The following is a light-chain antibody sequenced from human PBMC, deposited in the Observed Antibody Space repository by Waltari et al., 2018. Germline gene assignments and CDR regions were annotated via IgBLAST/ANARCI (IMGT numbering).Light chain of an antibody. CDR3: QQSYSTLWT. J-gene: IGKJ2*02. CDR1: QSISSY. Sequence: DIQMTQSPSSLSASVGDRVTITCRAGQSISSYLNWYQQKPGKAPKILIYAASSLQSVVPSRFSGSGSGTDFTLTISSLQPEDFATYYCQQSYSTLWTFGQGTKLEIK. V-gene: IGKV1-39*01. CDR2: AAS.